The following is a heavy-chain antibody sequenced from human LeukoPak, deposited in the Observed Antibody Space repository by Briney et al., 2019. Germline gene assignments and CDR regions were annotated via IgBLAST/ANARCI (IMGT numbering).Heavy chain of an antibody. V-gene: IGHV3-7*03. Sequence: PGGSLRLSCAASGFIFSDFWMTWVRQAPGKGLEWVANIKEDGSEKYHLDFVKGRFTISRDNAKNSLYMQMNSLRAEDTAVYYCARWGHLIRQAAGDYWGQGTLVIVSS. CDR2: IKEDGSEK. J-gene: IGHJ4*02. D-gene: IGHD6-25*01. CDR3: ARWGHLIRQAAGDY. CDR1: GFIFSDFW.